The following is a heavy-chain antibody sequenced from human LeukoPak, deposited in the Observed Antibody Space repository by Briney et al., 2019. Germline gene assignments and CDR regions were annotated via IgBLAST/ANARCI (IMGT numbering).Heavy chain of an antibody. CDR2: IKQDGSEK. CDR1: VFTSSIYW. Sequence: PRGSLRLSCAPSVFTSSIYWMSWVRHAPGKGLEWVANIKQDGSEKYYVDSVKGRFAISRDNAKSPLYLQMNSLRAEDTAVYYCARVCWNDDCFDYWGQGTLVTVSS. D-gene: IGHD1-1*01. J-gene: IGHJ4*02. CDR3: ARVCWNDDCFDY. V-gene: IGHV3-7*01.